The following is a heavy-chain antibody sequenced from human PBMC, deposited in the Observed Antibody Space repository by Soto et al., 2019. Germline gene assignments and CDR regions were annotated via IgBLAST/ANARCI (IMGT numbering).Heavy chain of an antibody. J-gene: IGHJ4*02. V-gene: IGHV3-23*01. CDR3: AKEAPHCSGGSCYSPLGYYFDY. CDR1: GFAFSTYA. Sequence: GGSLRLSCAASGFAFSTYAMTWVRQAPGKGLEWVSVISGSGGSSYYAASVKGRFTISRDNSKNTLFLQMNGLRAEDTAVYYCAKEAPHCSGGSCYSPLGYYFDYWGQGTLVTVS. CDR2: ISGSGGSS. D-gene: IGHD2-15*01.